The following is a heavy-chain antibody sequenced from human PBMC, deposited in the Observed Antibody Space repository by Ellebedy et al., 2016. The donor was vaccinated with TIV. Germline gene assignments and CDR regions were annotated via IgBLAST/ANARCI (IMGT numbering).Heavy chain of an antibody. CDR2: IYSGGST. D-gene: IGHD3-3*01. V-gene: IGHV3-53*01. CDR1: GFTVSSNY. J-gene: IGHJ6*02. CDR3: ASEYDDYNYGMDV. Sequence: GGSLRLSCAASGFTVSSNYMSWVRQAPGKGLEWVSVIYSGGSTYYADSVKGRFTISRDNSKNTLYLQMNSLRAEETAVDYCASEYDDYNYGMDVWGPGTTVTVSS.